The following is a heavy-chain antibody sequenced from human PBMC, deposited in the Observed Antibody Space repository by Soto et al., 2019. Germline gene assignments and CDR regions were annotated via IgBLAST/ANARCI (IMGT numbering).Heavy chain of an antibody. D-gene: IGHD3-22*01. Sequence: GASVKVSCKASGYTFPSYGISWVRQAPGQGLEWMGWISAYNGNTNYAQKLQGRVTMTTDTSTSTAYMELRSLRSDDTAVYYCARGVGGDSYDSSGRWFDPWGKGTPVTVSS. CDR1: GYTFPSYG. CDR3: ARGVGGDSYDSSGRWFDP. CDR2: ISAYNGNT. J-gene: IGHJ5*02. V-gene: IGHV1-18*01.